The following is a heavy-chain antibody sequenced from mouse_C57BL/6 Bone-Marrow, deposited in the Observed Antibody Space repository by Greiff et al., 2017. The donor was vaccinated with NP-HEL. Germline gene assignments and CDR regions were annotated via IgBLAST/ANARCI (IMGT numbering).Heavy chain of an antibody. CDR2: IHPNSGST. Sequence: QVQLQQPGAELVKPGASVKLSCKASGYTFTSYWMHWVKQRPGQGLEWIGMIHPNSGSTNYNEKFKSKATLTVDKSSSTAYMQLSSLTSEDSAVYYCARGNYYGSPFDYWGKGTTLTVSS. D-gene: IGHD1-1*01. J-gene: IGHJ2*01. CDR3: ARGNYYGSPFDY. V-gene: IGHV1-64*01. CDR1: GYTFTSYW.